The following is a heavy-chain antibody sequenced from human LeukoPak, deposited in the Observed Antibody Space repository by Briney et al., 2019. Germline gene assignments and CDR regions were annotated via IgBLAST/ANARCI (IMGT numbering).Heavy chain of an antibody. D-gene: IGHD3-10*02. J-gene: IGHJ4*01. CDR1: GGSVSSYY. CDR3: ARGLFGEFGFDF. V-gene: IGHV4-59*02. CDR2: IYYGGST. Sequence: SETLSLTCTVSGGSVSSYYWSWVRQPPGKGLEWIGYIYYGGSTNYKPSLKSRVTISVDTSKNQFSLKLSSVTAADTAVYYCARGLFGEFGFDFWGHGTLVTVSS.